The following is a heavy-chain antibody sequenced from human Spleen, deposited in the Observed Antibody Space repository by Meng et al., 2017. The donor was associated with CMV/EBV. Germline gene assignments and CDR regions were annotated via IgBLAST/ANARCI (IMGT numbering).Heavy chain of an antibody. Sequence: GESLKISCAASGFTFSSYSLHWVRQAPGKGLEWISYISGSSNKIFYADTVKGRFTISRDNSKNSLYLQMNSLRTEDTALYYCAKDGRGSSGAYYFDYWGQGTLVTVSS. CDR3: AKDGRGSSGAYYFDY. CDR2: ISGSSNKI. V-gene: IGHV3-43*02. CDR1: GFTFSSYS. D-gene: IGHD6-6*01. J-gene: IGHJ4*02.